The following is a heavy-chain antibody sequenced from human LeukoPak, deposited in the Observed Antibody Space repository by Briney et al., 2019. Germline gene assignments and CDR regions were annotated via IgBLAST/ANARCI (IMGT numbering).Heavy chain of an antibody. CDR1: GFTFSDYY. CDR3: ARRGSITIFGVVSDYYYYMDV. J-gene: IGHJ6*03. V-gene: IGHV4-34*01. Sequence: PGGSLRLSCAASGFTFSDYYMSWIRQPPGKGLEWIGEINHSGSTNYNPSLKSRVTISVDTSKKQFSLKLSSVTAADTAVYYCARRGSITIFGVVSDYYYYMDVWGKGTTVTVSS. CDR2: INHSGST. D-gene: IGHD3-3*01.